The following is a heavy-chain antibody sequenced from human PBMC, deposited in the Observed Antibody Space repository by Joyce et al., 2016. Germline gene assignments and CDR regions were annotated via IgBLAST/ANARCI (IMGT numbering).Heavy chain of an antibody. CDR2: IYHNGKT. V-gene: IGHV4-38-2*02. CDR1: GDSISSGYF. CDR3: ARDPQNFGF. J-gene: IGHJ4*02. D-gene: IGHD2/OR15-2a*01. Sequence: VQLQESGPGLVKPSETLSLTCDVSGDSISSGYFYGWGRQAPGKGLEWIANIYHNGKTYYNASLKSRVTISVDTSKNQLSLKLGSVTAADTAVYYGARDPQNFGFWGQGTLVIVSS.